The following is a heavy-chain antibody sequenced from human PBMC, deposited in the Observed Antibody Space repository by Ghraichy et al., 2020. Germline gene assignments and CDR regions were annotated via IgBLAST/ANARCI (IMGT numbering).Heavy chain of an antibody. D-gene: IGHD4-11*01. CDR1: GYTLTELS. J-gene: IGHJ4*02. Sequence: ASVKVSCKVSGYTLTELSMHWVRQAPGKGLEWMGGFDPEDGETIYAQKFQGRVTMTEDTSTDTAYMELSSLRSEDTAVYYCATYIGYSNYFRYWGQGTLVTGSS. CDR3: ATYIGYSNYFRY. CDR2: FDPEDGET. V-gene: IGHV1-24*01.